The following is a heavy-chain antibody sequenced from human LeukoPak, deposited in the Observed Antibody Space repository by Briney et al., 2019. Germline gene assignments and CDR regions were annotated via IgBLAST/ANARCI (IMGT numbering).Heavy chain of an antibody. J-gene: IGHJ5*02. CDR1: GGSISSGDYY. CDR3: ARGGIAARPDWFDP. CDR2: IYYSGST. V-gene: IGHV4-30-4*08. D-gene: IGHD6-6*01. Sequence: SQTLSLTCTVSGGSISSGDYYWSWIRQPPGKGLEWIGYIYYSGSTYYNPSLKSRVTISVDTSKNQFSLKLSSVTAADTAVYYCARGGIAARPDWFDPWGQGTLVTVSS.